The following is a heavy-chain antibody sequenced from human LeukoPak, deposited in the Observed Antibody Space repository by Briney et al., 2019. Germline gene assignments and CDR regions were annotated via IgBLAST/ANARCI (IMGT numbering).Heavy chain of an antibody. V-gene: IGHV3-23*01. CDR3: AKVGGWYPTMDNYFQY. CDR2: ISGSGGST. D-gene: IGHD6-19*01. CDR1: GFTFNNYA. J-gene: IGHJ1*01. Sequence: PGGSLRLSCAGSGFTFNNYAMSWVRQTPRKGLEWVSAISGSGGSTYYADSVKGRFTISRDNSKNTLYLQMNSLTAEDTAVYYCAKVGGWYPTMDNYFQYWGQGTLVTVSS.